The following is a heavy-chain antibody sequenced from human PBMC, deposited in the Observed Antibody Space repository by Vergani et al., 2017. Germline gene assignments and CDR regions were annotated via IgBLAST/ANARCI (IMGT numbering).Heavy chain of an antibody. CDR3: ARDLVAGTIVYYYYGMDV. J-gene: IGHJ6*02. Sequence: QVQLQESGPGLVKPSGTLSLTCAVSGGSISSSNWWSWVRQPPGKGLEWIGEIYHSGSTNYNPSLKSRVTISVDKSKNQFSLKLSSVTAADTAVYYCARDLVAGTIVYYYYGMDVWGQGTTVTSP. V-gene: IGHV4-4*02. D-gene: IGHD6-19*01. CDR1: GGSISSSNW. CDR2: IYHSGST.